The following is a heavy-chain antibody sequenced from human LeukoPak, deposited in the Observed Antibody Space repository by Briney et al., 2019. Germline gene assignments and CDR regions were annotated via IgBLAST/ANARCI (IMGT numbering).Heavy chain of an antibody. CDR1: AFTFSSYA. Sequence: GGSLRLSCAASAFTFSSYAMSWVSQAPGEGLEWVSAISGSGGSTYYADSVKGRFTISRDNSKNTLYLQMNSLRAEDTAVYYCARGHCISTSCSDVVNYFDYWGQGTLVTVSS. J-gene: IGHJ4*02. V-gene: IGHV3-23*01. CDR3: ARGHCISTSCSDVVNYFDY. CDR2: ISGSGGST. D-gene: IGHD2-2*01.